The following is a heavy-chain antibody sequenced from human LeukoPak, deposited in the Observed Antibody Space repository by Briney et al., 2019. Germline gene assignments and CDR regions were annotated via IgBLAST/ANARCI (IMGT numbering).Heavy chain of an antibody. CDR2: IYYSGST. V-gene: IGHV4-59*01. D-gene: IGHD3-22*01. Sequence: SETLSLTCTVSGGPLSSYYWTWIRQPPGKGLEWIGYIYYSGSTNYNPSLKSRVTISVDTSKNQFSLKLSSVTTADTAVYYCARATYYFDTSGYSPVDFWGQGTLVTVSS. CDR3: ARATYYFDTSGYSPVDF. J-gene: IGHJ4*02. CDR1: GGPLSSYY.